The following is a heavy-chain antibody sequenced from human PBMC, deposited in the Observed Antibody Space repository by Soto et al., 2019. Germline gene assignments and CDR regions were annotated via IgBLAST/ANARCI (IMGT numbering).Heavy chain of an antibody. CDR2: IYPGDSDT. J-gene: IGHJ5*02. CDR1: GYSYTSYW. Sequence: GESLKISCTGVGYSYTSYWIGWVRQMPGKGLEWMGIIYPGDSDTRYSPSFQGQVTISADKSISTVYLQWSSLKASDTAMYYCARGYCTTNICDPWFDPWGQGTLVTVSS. CDR3: ARGYCTTNICDPWFDP. D-gene: IGHD2-8*01. V-gene: IGHV5-51*01.